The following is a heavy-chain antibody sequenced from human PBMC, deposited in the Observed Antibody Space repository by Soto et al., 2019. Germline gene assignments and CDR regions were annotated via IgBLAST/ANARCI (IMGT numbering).Heavy chain of an antibody. CDR1: GYTFTTYA. V-gene: IGHV1-3*01. D-gene: IGHD3-10*02. J-gene: IGHJ4*02. CDR3: ARDIFGLLTLGVSDF. Sequence: QVQLVQSGAEVKKPGASVRVSCKASGYTFTTYAIHWVRQAPGQRLEWMGWVNAENGNTKYLQKFQGRVTITVDTSASTAYMEMSSLRSEDTAVYYCARDIFGLLTLGVSDFWGQGTLVTVSS. CDR2: VNAENGNT.